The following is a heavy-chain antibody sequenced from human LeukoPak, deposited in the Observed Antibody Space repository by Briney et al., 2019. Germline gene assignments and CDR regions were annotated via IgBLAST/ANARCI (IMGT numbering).Heavy chain of an antibody. CDR1: GFTFSSYA. CDR3: ARDRSGSSSAESDYYYYGMDV. Sequence: GSLRLSCAASGFTFSSYAMHWVRQAPGKGLEWVAVISYDGSNKYYADSVKGRFTISRDNSKNTLYLQMNSLRAEDTAVYYCARDRSGSSSAESDYYYYGMDVWGQGTTVTVSS. D-gene: IGHD1-26*01. V-gene: IGHV3-30-3*01. J-gene: IGHJ6*02. CDR2: ISYDGSNK.